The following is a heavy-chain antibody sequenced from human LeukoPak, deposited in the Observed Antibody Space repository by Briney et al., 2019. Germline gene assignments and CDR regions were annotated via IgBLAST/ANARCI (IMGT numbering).Heavy chain of an antibody. CDR3: AALSGDWLHRKYNWFDP. Sequence: GGSLRLSCAASGFTFNSYSMNWVRQAPGKGLEWVSSISSSSSYIYYADSVKGRFTISRDNAKNSLYLQMNSLRAEDTAVYYCAALSGDWLHRKYNWFDPWGQGTLVTVSS. CDR1: GFTFNSYS. J-gene: IGHJ5*02. CDR2: ISSSSSYI. V-gene: IGHV3-21*01. D-gene: IGHD3/OR15-3a*01.